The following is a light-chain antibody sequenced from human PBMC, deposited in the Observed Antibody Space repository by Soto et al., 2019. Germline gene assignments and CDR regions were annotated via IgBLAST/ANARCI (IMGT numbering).Light chain of an antibody. CDR1: QSVGRDY. CDR2: DAS. V-gene: IGKV3-20*01. CDR3: QQYAASPIT. Sequence: EIVLTQSPGTLSLSPGERATLSCRASQSVGRDYLAWFQQKPGQPPRLLIYDASSRATGIPDRFSGSGSGTDFTLTISRLEPEDFAMYYCQQYAASPITFGQGTRLEIK. J-gene: IGKJ5*01.